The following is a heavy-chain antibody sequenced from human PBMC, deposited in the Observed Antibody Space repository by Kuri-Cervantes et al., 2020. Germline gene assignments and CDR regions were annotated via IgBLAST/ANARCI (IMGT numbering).Heavy chain of an antibody. CDR3: ARIGFLEWLPQGY. CDR1: GFSLSTSGMR. J-gene: IGHJ4*02. V-gene: IGHV2-26*01. Sequence: SGPTLVKPTQTLTLTCTFSGFSLSTSGMRASWIRQPPGKALEWLAHIFSNDEKSYSTSLKSRLTISKDTSKSQVVLTMTNIDPVDTATYYCARIGFLEWLPQGYWGQGTLVTVSS. CDR2: IFSNDEK. D-gene: IGHD3-3*01.